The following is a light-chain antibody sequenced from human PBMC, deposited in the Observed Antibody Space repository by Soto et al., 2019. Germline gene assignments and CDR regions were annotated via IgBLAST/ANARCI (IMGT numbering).Light chain of an antibody. Sequence: DIQMTQSPSSLSASVGDRVTISCQASHDISIYLTWYQQKPGEAPKVLIYDASTLETGVPSRFSRSGSGTYFTFTISSLQPEDIATYHCQQYENLPCTFGQGTQLEIK. CDR3: QQYENLPCT. CDR1: HDISIY. CDR2: DAS. V-gene: IGKV1-33*01. J-gene: IGKJ2*02.